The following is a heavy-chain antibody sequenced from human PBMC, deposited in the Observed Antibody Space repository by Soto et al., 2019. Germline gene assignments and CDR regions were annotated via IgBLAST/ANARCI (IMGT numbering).Heavy chain of an antibody. CDR3: ARSVYPFDY. V-gene: IGHV3-74*01. Sequence: GGSLRLSCAASGFSFSSYWIHWVRQAPGKGLVWVSRINSDGSSTNYADSVKGRFTISRDNAKNTLYLQMSSLRAEDTAVYYCARSVYPFDYWGQGTLVTVSS. CDR2: INSDGSST. J-gene: IGHJ4*02. CDR1: GFSFSSYW. D-gene: IGHD3-16*01.